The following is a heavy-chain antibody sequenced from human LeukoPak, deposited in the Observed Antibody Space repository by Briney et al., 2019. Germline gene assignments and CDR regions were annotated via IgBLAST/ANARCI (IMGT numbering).Heavy chain of an antibody. Sequence: PGGSLRLSCAASGFTFSSYAMSWVRQAPGKGLEWVSAISGSGGSTYYADSVKGRFTISRDNSENTLYLQMNSLRAEDTAVYYCAKDRAHLRLLWFRDLYYFDYWGQGTLVTVSS. CDR2: ISGSGGST. CDR1: GFTFSSYA. V-gene: IGHV3-23*01. J-gene: IGHJ4*02. D-gene: IGHD3-10*01. CDR3: AKDRAHLRLLWFRDLYYFDY.